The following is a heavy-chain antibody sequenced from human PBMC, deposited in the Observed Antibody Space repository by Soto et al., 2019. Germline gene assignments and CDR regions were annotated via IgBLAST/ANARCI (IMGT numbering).Heavy chain of an antibody. CDR2: ISAHNDNT. V-gene: IGHV1-18*01. J-gene: IGHJ4*02. CDR1: GYTFTSYG. D-gene: IGHD1-1*01. Sequence: QVHLVQSGAEVKKPGASVNVSCKCSGYTFTSYGITWVRQAPGQGLEWMGWISAHNDNTDYAQKLQGRVTVTRDTSTSTAYMELRSLRSDDTAVYYCARGRYGDYWGQGALVTVSS. CDR3: ARGRYGDY.